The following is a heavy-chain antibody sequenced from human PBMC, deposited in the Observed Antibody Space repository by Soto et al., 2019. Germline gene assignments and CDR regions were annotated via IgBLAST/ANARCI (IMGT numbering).Heavy chain of an antibody. CDR2: ISGGAGRT. J-gene: IGHJ6*02. CDR1: GFTFSSYA. CDR3: AKDETYCISASCPPYGMDV. V-gene: IGHV3-23*01. Sequence: EVQLLESGGGLVQPGGSLRLSCTASGFTFSSYAMSWVRQAPGKGLEWVSAISGGAGRTYNTDSVQGRFTISRDNPKSTLYLQMNSLRVEETALYYCAKDETYCISASCPPYGMDVWGQGTTVTVSS. D-gene: IGHD2-2*01.